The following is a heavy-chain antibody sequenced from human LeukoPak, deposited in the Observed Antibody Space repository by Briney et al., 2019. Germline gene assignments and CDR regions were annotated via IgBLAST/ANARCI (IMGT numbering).Heavy chain of an antibody. D-gene: IGHD5-18*01. CDR2: IQSKTDGGTT. V-gene: IGHV3-15*01. CDR3: TRRGYSPFDY. Sequence: PGGSLRLSCAASGFTFSSYSMNWVRQAPGKGLEWVGRIQSKTDGGTTDYAAPVKGRFTISRDDSKNTLYLQMNSLKTEDTAVYYCTRRGYSPFDYWGQGTLVTVSS. J-gene: IGHJ4*02. CDR1: GFTFSSYS.